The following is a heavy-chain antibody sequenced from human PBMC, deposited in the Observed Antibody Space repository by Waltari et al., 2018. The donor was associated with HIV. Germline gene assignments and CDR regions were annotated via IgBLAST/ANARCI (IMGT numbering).Heavy chain of an antibody. J-gene: IGHJ4*02. D-gene: IGHD3-22*01. CDR2: SYYSGST. CDR1: GGSISSSSYY. Sequence: QLQLQESGPGLVKPSETLSLTCNVSGGSISSSSYYLGWIRPPPGQGMEWIGSSYYSGSTYYNPSLKSRVTISVDTSKNQFSLKLSSVTAADTAVYYCARTVQYYYDSSGYTYYCDYWGQGTLVTVSS. CDR3: ARTVQYYYDSSGYTYYCDY. V-gene: IGHV4-39*07.